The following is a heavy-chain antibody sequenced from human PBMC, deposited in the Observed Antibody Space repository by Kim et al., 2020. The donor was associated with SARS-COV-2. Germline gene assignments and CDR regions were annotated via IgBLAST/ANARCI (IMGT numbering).Heavy chain of an antibody. D-gene: IGHD2-8*01. CDR1: GFTFNSYW. Sequence: GGSLRLSCVGSGFTFNSYWMAWVRQAPGKGLEWVANIRQDGNEKNHVDPVKGRFTISRDNAKNSLYLQMNSLRVEDTAVYYCARYPQRGVYDYWGQGSLVTVSS. CDR3: ARYPQRGVYDY. J-gene: IGHJ4*02. V-gene: IGHV3-7*01. CDR2: IRQDGNEK.